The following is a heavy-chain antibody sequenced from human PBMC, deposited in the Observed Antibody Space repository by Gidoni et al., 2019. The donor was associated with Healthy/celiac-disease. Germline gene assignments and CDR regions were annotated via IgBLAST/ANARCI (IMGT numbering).Heavy chain of an antibody. D-gene: IGHD2-15*01. Sequence: EVQLVESGGGLVKPGGSLRLSCAASGFTFSNAWMSWVRQAPGKGLEWVGRIKSKTDGGTTDYAAPVKGRFTISRDDSKNTLYLQMNSLKTEDTAVYYCTTVFRYCSGGSCYPFDYWGQGTLVTVSS. CDR1: GFTFSNAW. V-gene: IGHV3-15*01. CDR3: TTVFRYCSGGSCYPFDY. J-gene: IGHJ4*02. CDR2: IKSKTDGGTT.